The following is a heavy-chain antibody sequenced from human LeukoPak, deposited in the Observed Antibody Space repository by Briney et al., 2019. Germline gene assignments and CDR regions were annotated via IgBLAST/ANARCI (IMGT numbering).Heavy chain of an antibody. V-gene: IGHV3-23*01. Sequence: GGSLRLSCAASGFTFSSYAMRWVRQAPGKGREWGSAISGSGGRTYYADSVKGRFTILRDNSNTTLYLQMNSLRAEDTAVYYCARDLDYDFWSGYYMGVNWFDPWGQGTLVTVSS. D-gene: IGHD3-3*01. CDR2: ISGSGGRT. CDR1: GFTFSSYA. J-gene: IGHJ5*02. CDR3: ARDLDYDFWSGYYMGVNWFDP.